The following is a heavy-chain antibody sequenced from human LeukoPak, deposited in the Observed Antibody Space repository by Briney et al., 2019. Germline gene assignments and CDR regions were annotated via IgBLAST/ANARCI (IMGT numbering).Heavy chain of an antibody. CDR3: ARDSSLYYYYYYGMDV. J-gene: IGHJ6*04. V-gene: IGHV3-21*01. Sequence: GGSLRLSFAASGFTFSSYSMNSVRQAPGKGLEWVSSIISSSSYIYYADSVKGRFTVSRHNAKNSLYLQMNSLRAEDTAVYYCARDSSLYYYYYYGMDVWGKGTTVTVSS. CDR2: IISSSSYI. D-gene: IGHD6-13*01. CDR1: GFTFSSYS.